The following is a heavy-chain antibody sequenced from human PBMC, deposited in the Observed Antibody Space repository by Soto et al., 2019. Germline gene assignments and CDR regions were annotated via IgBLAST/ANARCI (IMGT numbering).Heavy chain of an antibody. D-gene: IGHD3-3*01. Sequence: SVKVSCKASGGTFSSYAISWVRQAPGQGLEWMGGIIPIFGTANYAQKFQGRVTITADESTSTAYMELSSLRSEDTAVYYCASANYDFWSGYYSDWFDPWGQGTLVTVSS. V-gene: IGHV1-69*13. J-gene: IGHJ5*02. CDR1: GGTFSSYA. CDR3: ASANYDFWSGYYSDWFDP. CDR2: IIPIFGTA.